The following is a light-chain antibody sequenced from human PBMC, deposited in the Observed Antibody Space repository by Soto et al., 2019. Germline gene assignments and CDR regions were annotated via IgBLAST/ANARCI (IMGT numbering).Light chain of an antibody. Sequence: QSALTQPASVSGSPGQSITISCTGTSGDIGGYNYVSWYQQHPGKAPKLLISEVTNRPSGVSNRFSVSKSGNTASLTISGLQAEDEADYSFSSYTTNITPVVFGGGTKLTVL. J-gene: IGLJ2*01. CDR2: EVT. V-gene: IGLV2-14*01. CDR1: SGDIGGYNY. CDR3: SSYTTNITPVV.